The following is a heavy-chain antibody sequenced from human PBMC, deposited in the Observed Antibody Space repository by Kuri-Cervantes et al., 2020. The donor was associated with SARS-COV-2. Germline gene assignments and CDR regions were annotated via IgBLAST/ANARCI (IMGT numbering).Heavy chain of an antibody. CDR1: GFTFGDYA. Sequence: GESLKISCTASGFTFGDYAMSWVCQAPGKGLEWVGFIRSKAYGGTTEYAASVKGRFTISRDDSKSIAYLQMNSLKTEDTAVYYCTTLIDYWGQGALVTVSS. V-gene: IGHV3-49*04. CDR2: IRSKAYGGTT. J-gene: IGHJ4*02. CDR3: TTLIDY.